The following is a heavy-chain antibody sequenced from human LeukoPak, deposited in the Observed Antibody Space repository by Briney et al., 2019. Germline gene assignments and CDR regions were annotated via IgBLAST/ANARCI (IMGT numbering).Heavy chain of an antibody. CDR1: GVSISSYY. D-gene: IGHD4/OR15-4a*01. V-gene: IGHV4-59*01. J-gene: IGHJ6*02. CDR3: ARVGKGADYRSWMDV. Sequence: PSETLSLTCTVSGVSISSYYWSWIRQPPGKGLEWIGYIYYSGSTNYNPPLKSRVTISVDTSKNQFSLKLSSVTAADTAVYYCARVGKGADYRSWMDVWGQGTTVTVSS. CDR2: IYYSGST.